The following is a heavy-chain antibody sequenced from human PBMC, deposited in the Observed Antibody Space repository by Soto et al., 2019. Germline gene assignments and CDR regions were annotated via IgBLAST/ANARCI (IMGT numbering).Heavy chain of an antibody. Sequence: GGSLRLSCAASGFTFSSYGMHWVRQAPGKGLEWVAVISYDGSNKYYADSVKGRFTISRDNSKNTLYLQMNSLRAEDTAVYYCAKPTGGSGSYDVLGAFDIWGQGTMVTVSS. J-gene: IGHJ3*02. V-gene: IGHV3-30*18. CDR2: ISYDGSNK. D-gene: IGHD3-10*01. CDR1: GFTFSSYG. CDR3: AKPTGGSGSYDVLGAFDI.